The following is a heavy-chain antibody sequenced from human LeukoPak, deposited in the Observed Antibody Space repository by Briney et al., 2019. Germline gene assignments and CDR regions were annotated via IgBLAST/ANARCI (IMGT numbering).Heavy chain of an antibody. Sequence: GGSLRLSCAASGFTFSSYSMNWVRQAPGKGLEWVSSISSSSSYIYYADSVKGRFTISRDNAKNSLYLQMNSLRAEDTAVYYCARARSPRSGPTGAFDIWGQGTMVTVSS. J-gene: IGHJ3*02. D-gene: IGHD3-3*01. CDR2: ISSSSSYI. CDR1: GFTFSSYS. V-gene: IGHV3-21*01. CDR3: ARARSPRSGPTGAFDI.